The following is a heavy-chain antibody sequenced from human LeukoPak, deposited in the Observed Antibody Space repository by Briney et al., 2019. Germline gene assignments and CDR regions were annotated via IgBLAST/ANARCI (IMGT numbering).Heavy chain of an antibody. Sequence: ASVKVSCKASGYTFTSYGISWVRQAPGQGLEWMGWISANNGNRNYALKLQDRVSMTTDTSTSTAYMELRSLRSDDTAVYYCARQGYGGHSRGAADYWGQGTLVTVSS. V-gene: IGHV1-18*01. CDR1: GYTFTSYG. J-gene: IGHJ4*02. D-gene: IGHD4-23*01. CDR2: ISANNGNR. CDR3: ARQGYGGHSRGAADY.